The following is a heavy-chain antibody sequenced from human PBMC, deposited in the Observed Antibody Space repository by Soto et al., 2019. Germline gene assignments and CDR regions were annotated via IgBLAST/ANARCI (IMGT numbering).Heavy chain of an antibody. Sequence: QVQLQQWGAGLLKPSETLSLTCAVYGGSFRGYYWSWIRQPPGKGLEWIGEINHSGSTNYNPSLNSQVPISVDTSKNQFSLKLSSVTAADTAVYYCARGRRIQLLLWSRNWFDPWGQGTLVTVSS. CDR1: GGSFRGYY. CDR2: INHSGST. D-gene: IGHD5-18*01. CDR3: ARGRRIQLLLWSRNWFDP. J-gene: IGHJ5*02. V-gene: IGHV4-34*01.